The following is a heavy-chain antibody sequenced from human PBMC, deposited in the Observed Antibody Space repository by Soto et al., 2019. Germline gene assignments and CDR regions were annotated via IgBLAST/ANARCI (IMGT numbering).Heavy chain of an antibody. D-gene: IGHD2-21*02. CDR3: GRVLTSPLSDPPYSYCLYGVDV. J-gene: IGHJ6*04. Sequence: PGGSVRLSCAASGFTFSSYLMCWVRQCPGKGLEWMASIKHDGSEEYYVDSVKGRFSISRDNAKNSLYLQMNSLRAEDTAVYYCGRVLTSPLSDPPYSYCLYGVDVWGEGPTVTVSS. V-gene: IGHV3-7*01. CDR2: IKHDGSEE. CDR1: GFTFSSYL.